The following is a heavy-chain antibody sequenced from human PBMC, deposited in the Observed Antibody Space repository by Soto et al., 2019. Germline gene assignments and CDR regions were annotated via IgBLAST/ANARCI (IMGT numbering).Heavy chain of an antibody. D-gene: IGHD2-2*01. Sequence: SETLSLTCTVSGGSIARSTYYWAWIRQPPGKGLEWIGSIYYSGTTYYNPSLKSRVTISVDTSKNQFSLKLTSVTAADTAVYYCATLYVVVPSAQNWFDPWGQGTLVTVS. CDR3: ATLYVVVPSAQNWFDP. CDR1: GGSIARSTYY. CDR2: IYYSGTT. V-gene: IGHV4-39*01. J-gene: IGHJ5*02.